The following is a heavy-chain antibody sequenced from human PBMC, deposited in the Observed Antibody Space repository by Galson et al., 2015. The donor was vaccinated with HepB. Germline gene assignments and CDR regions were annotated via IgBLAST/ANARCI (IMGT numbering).Heavy chain of an antibody. V-gene: IGHV1-2*02. CDR2: INPNSGGT. CDR3: ARDQYGGQLGNYYYYYVDV. CDR1: GYTFTGYY. D-gene: IGHD6-13*01. J-gene: IGHJ6*03. Sequence: SVKVSCKASGYTFTGYYMHWVRQAPGQGLEWMGWINPNSGGTNYAQKFQGRVTMTRDTSISTAYMELSRLRSDDTAVYYCARDQYGGQLGNYYYYYVDVWGKGTTVTVSS.